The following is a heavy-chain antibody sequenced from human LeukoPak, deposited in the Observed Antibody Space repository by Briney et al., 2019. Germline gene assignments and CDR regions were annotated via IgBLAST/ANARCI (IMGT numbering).Heavy chain of an antibody. D-gene: IGHD4-17*01. CDR2: IYHSGST. Sequence: SETLSLTCAVSGGSISSGGYSWSWIRQPPGKGLEWIGYIYHSGSTYYNPSLKSRVTISVDRSKNQFSPKLSSVTAADTAVYYCARGGGKTTVDYWGQGTLVTVSS. CDR1: GGSISSGGYS. CDR3: ARGGGKTTVDY. J-gene: IGHJ4*02. V-gene: IGHV4-30-2*01.